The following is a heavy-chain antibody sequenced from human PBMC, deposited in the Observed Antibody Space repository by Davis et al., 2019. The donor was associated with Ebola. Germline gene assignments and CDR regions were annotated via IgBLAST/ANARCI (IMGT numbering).Heavy chain of an antibody. CDR1: GDTLTSYA. Sequence: SVKVSCKAVGDTLTSYAMTWVRQAPGQGLEWMGGIIPVFRTASYAQKFQGRVTITADESTRTVYMELDGLISEDTAVYYCAHLGPQRYCSGGGCHGYLDYWGQGTLVTVSS. CDR2: IIPVFRTA. D-gene: IGHD2-15*01. CDR3: AHLGPQRYCSGGGCHGYLDY. V-gene: IGHV1-69*13. J-gene: IGHJ4*02.